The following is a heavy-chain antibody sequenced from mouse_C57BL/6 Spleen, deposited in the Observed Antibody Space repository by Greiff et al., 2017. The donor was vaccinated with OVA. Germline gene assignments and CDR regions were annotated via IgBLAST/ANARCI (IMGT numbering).Heavy chain of an antibody. D-gene: IGHD2-12*01. CDR1: GYTFTSYW. J-gene: IGHJ4*01. V-gene: IGHV1-55*01. CDR2: IYPGTGST. CDR3: ARYSCYYYAMDY. Sequence: QVQLQQPGAELVKPGASVKMSCKASGYTFTSYWITWVKQRPGQGLEWIGDIYPGTGSTNYNEKFKSKATLTVDTSSSTAYMQLSSLTSEDSAVYDCARYSCYYYAMDYWGQGTSVTVSS.